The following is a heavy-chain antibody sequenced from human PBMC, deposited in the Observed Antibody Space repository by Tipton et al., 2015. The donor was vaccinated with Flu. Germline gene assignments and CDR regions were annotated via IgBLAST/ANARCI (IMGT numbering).Heavy chain of an antibody. V-gene: IGHV4-59*01. J-gene: IGHJ2*01. CDR2: MFQGGSS. D-gene: IGHD2-21*02. Sequence: GLVKPSETLSLTCTVSGGSMSNYYWSWIRQPPGKGLEWIGYMFQGGSSNYNPSLKSRVTISEDTSKNQFSLKLNSVTAADTAVYYCARDQEGVTGSRWYFDLWGRGTLVTVSS. CDR3: ARDQEGVTGSRWYFDL. CDR1: GGSMSNYY.